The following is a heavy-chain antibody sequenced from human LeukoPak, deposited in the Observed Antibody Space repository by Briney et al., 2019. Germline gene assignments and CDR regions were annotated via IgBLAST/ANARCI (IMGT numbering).Heavy chain of an antibody. CDR2: IYTSWST. Sequence: TSETLSLTCTVSGGSISSYYWSWIRQPAGKGLEWIGRIYTSWSTNYNPSLKSRVTMSVDTSKNQFSMKLSSVTAADTAVYYCASLGDWLSLEYWGQRTLVTVSS. D-gene: IGHD3/OR15-3a*01. V-gene: IGHV4-4*07. CDR3: ASLGDWLSLEY. CDR1: GGSISSYY. J-gene: IGHJ4*02.